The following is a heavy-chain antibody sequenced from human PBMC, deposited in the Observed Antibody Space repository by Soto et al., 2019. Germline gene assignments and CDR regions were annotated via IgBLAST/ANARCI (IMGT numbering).Heavy chain of an antibody. J-gene: IGHJ4*02. CDR2: IKVKSNGGTT. V-gene: IGHV3-15*01. Sequence: GGSLRLSCAASGFTFSDAWMTWVRQAPGKGLEWVGLIKVKSNGGTTDYAAPVKGRFSISRDDSKNTLYLEMNSLKTEDTAVYYCTSTLGYWGQGTLVTVSS. CDR1: GFTFSDAW. D-gene: IGHD7-27*01. CDR3: TSTLGY.